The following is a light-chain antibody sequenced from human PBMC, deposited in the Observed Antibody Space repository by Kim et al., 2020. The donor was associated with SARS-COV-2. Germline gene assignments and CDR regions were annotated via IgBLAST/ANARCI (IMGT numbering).Light chain of an antibody. J-gene: IGKJ4*01. V-gene: IGKV1-9*01. CDR3: QQLNSYPLT. CDR1: QGISSY. CDR2: TAS. Sequence: TSVVDSVTSTCRASQGISSYLAWYQQKPGKAPKLLIYTASTLQSGVPSRFSGSGSGTEFTLTISSLQPEDVATYYCQQLNSYPLTFGGGTKVDIK.